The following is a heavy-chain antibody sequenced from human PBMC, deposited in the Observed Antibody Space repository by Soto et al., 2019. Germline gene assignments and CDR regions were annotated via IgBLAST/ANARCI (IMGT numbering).Heavy chain of an antibody. CDR2: IYWDDDK. Sequence: QITLKESGPTLVKPTQTLTLTCTFSGFSLSTSGVGVGWIRQPPGKALEWLALIYWDDDKRYSPSLKSRLTITKDTSKNQVVLTMTNMVPVDTARYYCAHSPNVPLRADYWGQGTLVTVSS. D-gene: IGHD3-16*01. V-gene: IGHV2-5*02. CDR1: GFSLSTSGVG. CDR3: AHSPNVPLRADY. J-gene: IGHJ4*02.